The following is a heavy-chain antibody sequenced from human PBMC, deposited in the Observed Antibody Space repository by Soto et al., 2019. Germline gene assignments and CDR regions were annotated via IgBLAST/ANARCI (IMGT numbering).Heavy chain of an antibody. Sequence: GGSLRLSCAASGFTFSSYAMHWVRQAPGKGLEYVSAISSNGGSTYYANSVKGRFTISRDNSKNTLYLQMGSLRAEDMAVYYCARSSRRFDALDIWGQGTMVTVSS. CDR1: GFTFSSYA. CDR2: ISSNGGST. V-gene: IGHV3-64*01. J-gene: IGHJ3*02. CDR3: ARSSRRFDALDI.